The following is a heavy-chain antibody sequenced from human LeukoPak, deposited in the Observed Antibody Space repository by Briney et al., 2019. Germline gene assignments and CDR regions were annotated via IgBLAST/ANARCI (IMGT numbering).Heavy chain of an antibody. CDR3: ARGGELWSRVPDY. J-gene: IGHJ4*02. CDR1: EFTFSSYE. D-gene: IGHD3-16*01. V-gene: IGHV3-21*01. CDR2: ISSSSSYI. Sequence: PGGSLRLSCAASEFTFSSYEMNWVRQAPGKGLEWVSSISSSSSYIYYADSVKGRFTISRDNAKNSLYLQMNSLRAEDTAVYYCARGGELWSRVPDYWGQGTLVTVSS.